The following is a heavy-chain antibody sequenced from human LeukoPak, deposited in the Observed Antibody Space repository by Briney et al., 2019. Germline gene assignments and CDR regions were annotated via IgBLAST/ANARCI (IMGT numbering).Heavy chain of an antibody. CDR1: GFTFSNHG. J-gene: IGHJ4*01. V-gene: IGHV3-33*01. CDR2: IWYDGSNK. D-gene: IGHD3-10*01. Sequence: GRSLRLSCAASGFTFSNHGMHWVRQAPGKGLEWVALIWYDGSNKEYAESVKGRFTISRDNAKNTLYLQMNSLRAEDTAVYYCARSEYSFDYWGHGTLVTVSS. CDR3: ARSEYSFDY.